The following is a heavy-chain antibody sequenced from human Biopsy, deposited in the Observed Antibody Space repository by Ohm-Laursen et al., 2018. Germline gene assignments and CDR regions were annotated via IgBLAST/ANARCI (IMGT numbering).Heavy chain of an antibody. V-gene: IGHV3-33*08. D-gene: IGHD3-16*01. J-gene: IGHJ4*02. Sequence: SLRLSCSALGFTFHSYAMNWVRQAPGKGLEWISRLDVAEYNIYYADSVRGRFTVSRDNSKDTVYLQMNALRVDDTAMYYCAGAGGHSFWGQGALVTVSS. CDR3: AGAGGHSF. CDR2: LDVAEYNI. CDR1: GFTFHSYA.